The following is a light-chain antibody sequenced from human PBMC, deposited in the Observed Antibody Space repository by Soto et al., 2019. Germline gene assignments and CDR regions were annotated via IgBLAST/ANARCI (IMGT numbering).Light chain of an antibody. V-gene: IGKV3-11*01. CDR2: DVS. Sequence: EIVLTQSPATLSLSPGERATLSCRASQSVRNSLIWYQQKPGQAPTLLIYDVSNRAAGIPARFSGSGSETDVTVTISSLEPEDFAVYYCQQRYSWPITFGQGTRLEIK. J-gene: IGKJ5*01. CDR1: QSVRNS. CDR3: QQRYSWPIT.